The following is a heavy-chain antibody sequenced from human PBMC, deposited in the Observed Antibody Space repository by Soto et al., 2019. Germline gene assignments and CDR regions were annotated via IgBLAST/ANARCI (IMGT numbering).Heavy chain of an antibody. V-gene: IGHV5-10-1*01. CDR3: ARHDSSGYSDY. J-gene: IGHJ4*02. D-gene: IGHD6-25*01. CDR1: GYSFTRHF. Sequence: GESLKISCNGSGYSFTRHFITWVRQMPGKGLEWMGRIDPSNSNVDFSPSFQGHVTISADKSINTAYLQWSSLRASDTAMYYCARHDSSGYSDYWGQGTLVPVSS. CDR2: IDPSNSNV.